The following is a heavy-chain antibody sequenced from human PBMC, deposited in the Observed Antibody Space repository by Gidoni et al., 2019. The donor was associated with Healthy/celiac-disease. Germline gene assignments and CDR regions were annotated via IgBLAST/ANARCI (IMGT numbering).Heavy chain of an antibody. Sequence: EVQLVESGGGLVKPGGSLRLSCAASGFTFRSYSMNWGRQAPGKGLEWVSSISSISSYIYYADSVKCRFIISRENAKKSLYLKMNSLRAEDTAVYYCARDYYSSSHNWFDPWGQGTLVTGSS. CDR3: ARDYYSSSHNWFDP. V-gene: IGHV3-21*01. J-gene: IGHJ5*02. CDR2: ISSISSYI. CDR1: GFTFRSYS. D-gene: IGHD6-6*01.